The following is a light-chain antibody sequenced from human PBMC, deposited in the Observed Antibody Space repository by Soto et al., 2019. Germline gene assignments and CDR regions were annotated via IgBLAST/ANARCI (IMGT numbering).Light chain of an antibody. CDR2: DVS. J-gene: IGLJ1*01. CDR1: SSGVGGYNY. V-gene: IGLV2-14*01. CDR3: NSYTSSSTYA. Sequence: QSALTQPASVSRSPGQSITISCTGTSSGVGGYNYVSWYQQHPGKAPKLMIYDVSNRPSGVSNRFSGSTSGNTASLTISGLQAEDETDYYCNSYTSSSTYAFGTGTKLTVL.